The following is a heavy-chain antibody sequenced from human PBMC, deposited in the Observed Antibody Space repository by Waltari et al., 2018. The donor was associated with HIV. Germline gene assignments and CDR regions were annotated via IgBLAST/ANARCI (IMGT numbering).Heavy chain of an antibody. D-gene: IGHD3-22*01. CDR2: IDWDDDK. J-gene: IGHJ4*02. CDR1: GFSLSTSGMC. V-gene: IGHV2-70*01. CDR3: ARIRYYYDSSGYYYFDY. Sequence: HVTLRESGPALVQPTQTLTLTCTFSGFSLSTSGMCVSWIRQPPGKALEWLALIDWDDDKYYSTSLKTRLTISKDTSKNQVVLTMTNMDPVDTATYYCARIRYYYDSSGYYYFDYWGQGTLVTVSS.